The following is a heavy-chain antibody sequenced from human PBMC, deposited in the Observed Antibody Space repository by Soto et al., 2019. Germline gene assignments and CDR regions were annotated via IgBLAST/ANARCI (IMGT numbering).Heavy chain of an antibody. V-gene: IGHV4-30-2*01. Sequence: IXSGGYSWSWIRQPPGKGLEWIGYIYHSGSTYYNPSLKSRVTISVDRSKNQFSLKLSSVTAADTAVYYFARSDYYGSGKPGNAFDIWGQGTMVPVSS. CDR3: ARSDYYGSGKPGNAFDI. CDR1: IXSGGYS. CDR2: IYHSGST. D-gene: IGHD3-10*01. J-gene: IGHJ3*02.